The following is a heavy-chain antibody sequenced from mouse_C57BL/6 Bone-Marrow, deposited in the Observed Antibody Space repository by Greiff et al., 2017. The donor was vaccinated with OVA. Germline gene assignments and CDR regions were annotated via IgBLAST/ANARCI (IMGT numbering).Heavy chain of an antibody. CDR1: GYTFTSYD. J-gene: IGHJ4*01. CDR3: ARPSYYYGSSSYAMDY. D-gene: IGHD1-1*01. V-gene: IGHV1-85*01. CDR2: IYPRDGST. Sequence: QVQLQQSGPELVKPGASVKLSCKASGYTFTSYDINWVKQRPGQGLEWIGWIYPRDGSTKYNEKFKGKATLTVDTSSSTAYMELHSLTSEDSAVYFCARPSYYYGSSSYAMDYWGQGTSVTVSS.